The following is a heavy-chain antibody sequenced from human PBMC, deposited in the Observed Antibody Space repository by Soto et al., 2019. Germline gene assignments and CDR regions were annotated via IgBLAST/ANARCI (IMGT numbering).Heavy chain of an antibody. J-gene: IGHJ5*02. CDR3: ARSLDDFWSGYAWCDP. Sequence: GASVKVSCKASGGTFSSYAIRWVRQAPGQGLEWMGGIIPIFGTANYAQKFQGRVAITAEESTSTACMELGSLRSEDTAVYYCARSLDDFWSGYAWCDPWGQGTLVTVSS. CDR1: GGTFSSYA. CDR2: IIPIFGTA. D-gene: IGHD3-3*01. V-gene: IGHV1-69*13.